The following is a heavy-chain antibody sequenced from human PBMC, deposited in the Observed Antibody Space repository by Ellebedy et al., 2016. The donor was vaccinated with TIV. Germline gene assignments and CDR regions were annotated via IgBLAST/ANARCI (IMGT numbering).Heavy chain of an antibody. Sequence: GESLKISXSASGFTFSSSAMHWVRQAPGKGLEYVSAITTKGGSTYYADSVKGRFTISRDNSKNTLSLQINSLRAEDTAVYYCAKGRGSWPNFYDYWGQGTLVTVSS. CDR1: GFTFSSSA. CDR2: ITTKGGST. V-gene: IGHV3-64*04. J-gene: IGHJ4*02. D-gene: IGHD1-26*01. CDR3: AKGRGSWPNFYDY.